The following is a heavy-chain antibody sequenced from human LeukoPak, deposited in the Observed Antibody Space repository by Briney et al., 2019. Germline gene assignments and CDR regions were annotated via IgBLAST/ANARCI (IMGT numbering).Heavy chain of an antibody. CDR3: ARVGVAAKSSRYFDY. CDR1: GGSISSGDYY. D-gene: IGHD2-15*01. V-gene: IGHV4-31*03. CDR2: IHYSGST. Sequence: PSETLSLTCTVSGGSISSGDYYWSWIRQHPGKGLEWIGYIHYSGSTYYSPSLKSRVTISVDTSKKQFSLKLSSVTAADTAVYYCARVGVAAKSSRYFDYWGQGTPVTVSS. J-gene: IGHJ4*02.